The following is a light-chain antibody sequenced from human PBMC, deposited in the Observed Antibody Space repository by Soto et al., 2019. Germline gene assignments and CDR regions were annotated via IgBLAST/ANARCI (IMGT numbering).Light chain of an antibody. CDR1: QSISNW. CDR2: HAS. J-gene: IGKJ1*01. CDR3: QQYNSYS. V-gene: IGKV1-5*01. Sequence: DIQMTQSPSTLPASVGDRVTITCRASQSISNWLAWYQQKPETAPKVLIYHASNLQSGVPSRFIGSGSGTELTLTISSLQPDDFATDYCQQYNSYSFGQGTKVDIK.